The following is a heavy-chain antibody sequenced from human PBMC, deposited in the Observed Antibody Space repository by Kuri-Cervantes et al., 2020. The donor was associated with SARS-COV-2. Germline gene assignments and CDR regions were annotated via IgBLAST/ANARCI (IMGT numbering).Heavy chain of an antibody. CDR1: GASMRSYY. CDR3: ARARQQWLVRFGWFDP. J-gene: IGHJ5*02. Sequence: SETLSLTCTVSGASMRSYYWSWIRQVPGKGLEFVAYIDYSGTSNYNPSLRSRVSISVDTSKSQFSLKLSSVTAADTAVYYCARARQQWLVRFGWFDPWGQGTLVTVSS. V-gene: IGHV4-59*01. CDR2: IDYSGTS. D-gene: IGHD6-19*01.